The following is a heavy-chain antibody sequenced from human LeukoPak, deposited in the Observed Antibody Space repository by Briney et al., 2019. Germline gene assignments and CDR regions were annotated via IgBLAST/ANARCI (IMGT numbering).Heavy chain of an antibody. CDR1: GASFSGYY. CDR3: ARVIVGATISPFDY. D-gene: IGHD1-26*01. J-gene: IGHJ4*02. Sequence: SETLSLICAVYGASFSGYYWSWIRQPPGKRLEWIGEINHSGSTNYNPSLKSRVTISVDTSKNQFSLKLSSVTAADTAVYYCARVIVGATISPFDYWGQGTLVTVSS. CDR2: INHSGST. V-gene: IGHV4-34*01.